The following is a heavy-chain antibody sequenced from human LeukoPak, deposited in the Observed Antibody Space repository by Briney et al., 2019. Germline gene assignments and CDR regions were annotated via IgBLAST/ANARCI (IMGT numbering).Heavy chain of an antibody. Sequence: GGSLRLSCAASGFTVSSNYMSWVRQAPRKGLEWVSVIYSGGSTYYADSVKGRFTISRDNSKNTLYLQMNSLRAEDTAVHYCARDHIAAAGTSFDYWGQGTLVTVSS. D-gene: IGHD6-13*01. J-gene: IGHJ4*02. CDR1: GFTVSSNY. CDR2: IYSGGST. CDR3: ARDHIAAAGTSFDY. V-gene: IGHV3-66*01.